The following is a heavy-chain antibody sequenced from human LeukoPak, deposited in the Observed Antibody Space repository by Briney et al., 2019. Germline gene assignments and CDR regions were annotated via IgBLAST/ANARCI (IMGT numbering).Heavy chain of an antibody. Sequence: PGGSLRLSCAASGFTFTTYWMGWVRQAPGKGLEWVANINQDGSEKYYVDSVKGRFTISRDNAKNSLYLQMNSLRAEDAAVYYCARDRFSEERRLYYSSGYSYYFDYWGQGTLVTVSS. V-gene: IGHV3-7*01. CDR1: GFTFTTYW. D-gene: IGHD3-22*01. CDR2: INQDGSEK. CDR3: ARDRFSEERRLYYSSGYSYYFDY. J-gene: IGHJ4*02.